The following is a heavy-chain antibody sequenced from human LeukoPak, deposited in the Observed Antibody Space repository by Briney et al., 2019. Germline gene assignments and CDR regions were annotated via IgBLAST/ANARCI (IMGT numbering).Heavy chain of an antibody. CDR1: GYIFTSYS. V-gene: IGHV1-46*01. CDR3: ARDDPTFCGGDCFSNYCDH. Sequence: ASVKVSCKASGYIFTSYSMHWVRQAPGQGLEWTGIINPSGGSPGYAQRFQGRLIMTRDTSTSTVYMELSSLRYEDTAVYYCARDDPTFCGGDCFSNYCDHWGQGTLITVSS. CDR2: INPSGGSP. J-gene: IGHJ4*02. D-gene: IGHD2-21*02.